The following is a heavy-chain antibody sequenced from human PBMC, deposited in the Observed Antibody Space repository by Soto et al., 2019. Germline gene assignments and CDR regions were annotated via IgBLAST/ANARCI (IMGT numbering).Heavy chain of an antibody. D-gene: IGHD3-22*01. Sequence: AGGSLRLSCAASGFTFSNAWMSWVRQSPGKGLEWVGRIKSKTDGGTTDYAAPVKGRLTISRDDSKNTLYLQMNSLKTEDTAVYYCTTMYYYDSSGYYRDYWGQGTLVTVSS. J-gene: IGHJ4*02. CDR1: GFTFSNAW. CDR3: TTMYYYDSSGYYRDY. CDR2: IKSKTDGGTT. V-gene: IGHV3-15*01.